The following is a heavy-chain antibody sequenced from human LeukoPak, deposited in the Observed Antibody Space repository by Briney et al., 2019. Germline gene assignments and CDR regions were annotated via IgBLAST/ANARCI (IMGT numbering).Heavy chain of an antibody. CDR2: IIPIFGIA. D-gene: IGHD6-19*01. CDR1: GGTFSSYA. J-gene: IGHJ4*02. Sequence: PGSSVTVSCKASGGTFSSYAISWVRQAPGQGLEWMGGIIPIFGIANYAQKFQGRVTITADKSTSTAYMELSSLRSEDTAVYYCARAVPEGYSSGWYGGAFDYWGQGTLVTVSS. V-gene: IGHV1-69*17. CDR3: ARAVPEGYSSGWYGGAFDY.